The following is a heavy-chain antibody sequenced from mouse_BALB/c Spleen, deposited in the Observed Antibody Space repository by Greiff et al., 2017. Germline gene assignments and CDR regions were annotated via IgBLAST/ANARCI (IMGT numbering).Heavy chain of an antibody. CDR1: GFTFSSYG. CDR2: ISSGGSYT. D-gene: IGHD2-2*01. V-gene: IGHV5-6*01. J-gene: IGHJ3*01. Sequence: EVQLQESGGDLVKPGGSLKLSCAASGFTFSSYGMSWVRQTPDKRLEWVATISSGGSYTYYPDSVKGRFTISRDNAKNTLYRQMSSLKSEDTAMYYCARQGVYGYWCAYWGQGTLVTVSA. CDR3: ARQGVYGYWCAY.